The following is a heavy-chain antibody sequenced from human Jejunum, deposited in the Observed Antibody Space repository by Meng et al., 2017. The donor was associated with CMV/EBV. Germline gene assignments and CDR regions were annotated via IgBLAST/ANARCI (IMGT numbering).Heavy chain of an antibody. V-gene: IGHV1-2*06. CDR3: ARGQGDNTWTANDY. CDR2: INPNNGDT. J-gene: IGHJ4*02. D-gene: IGHD3/OR15-3a*01. Sequence: SGYTVTDYYIHWVRQAPGQGLEWMGRINPNNGDTNYAQSFQGRVTMTRDTSISTVYMELHRLTSDDTALFYCARGQGDNTWTANDYWGQGTLVTVSS. CDR1: GYTVTDYY.